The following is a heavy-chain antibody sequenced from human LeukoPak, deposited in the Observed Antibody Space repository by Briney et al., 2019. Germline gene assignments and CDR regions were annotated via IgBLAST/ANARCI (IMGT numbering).Heavy chain of an antibody. CDR3: GREVYYYGMDV. J-gene: IGHJ6*02. Sequence: PSETLSLTCTVSGGSISSYYWSWIRQPPGKGLEWIGYIYYSGSTNYNPSLKSRVTISVDTSKNQFSLKLSSVTAADTAVYYCGREVYYYGMDVGGQGTTVTVSS. CDR2: IYYSGST. V-gene: IGHV4-59*01. CDR1: GGSISSYY.